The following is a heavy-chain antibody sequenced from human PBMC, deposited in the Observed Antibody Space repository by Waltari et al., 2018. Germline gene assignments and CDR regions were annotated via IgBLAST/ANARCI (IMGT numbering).Heavy chain of an antibody. CDR1: GFRFSSFS. D-gene: IGHD2-2*01. CDR3: ARDRDSSPARTDLV. V-gene: IGHV3-48*01. CDR2: ISRGGSSI. Sequence: EVQLVESGGILVQPGGSLRLSCAASGFRFSSFSMNWVRQAPGKGLVWVAYISRGGSSIFDAASVKCRFTISRDNAKNSLYLQMHNLGGADTAIYYCARDRDSSPARTDLVWGQGALVTVSS. J-gene: IGHJ4*02.